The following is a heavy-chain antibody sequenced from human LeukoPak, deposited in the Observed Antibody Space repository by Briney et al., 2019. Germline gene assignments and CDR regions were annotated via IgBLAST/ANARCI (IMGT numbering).Heavy chain of an antibody. CDR2: IYYSGST. Sequence: PSETLSLTCTVSGGSISSYYWSWIRQPPGKGLEWIGYIYYSGSTNYNPSLKSRVTISVDTSKNQFSLKLSSVTAADTAVYYCARGCLNPKIGFTDGPAVMDVWGQGTTVTVFS. CDR3: ARGCLNPKIGFTDGPAVMDV. CDR1: GGSISSYY. J-gene: IGHJ6*02. V-gene: IGHV4-59*01. D-gene: IGHD5-24*01.